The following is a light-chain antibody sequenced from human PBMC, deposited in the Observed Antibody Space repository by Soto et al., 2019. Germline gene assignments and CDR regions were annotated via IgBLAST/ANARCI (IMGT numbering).Light chain of an antibody. CDR3: QQYNNWPPWT. V-gene: IGKV3-15*01. J-gene: IGKJ1*01. CDR1: QSVGGD. CDR2: GAS. Sequence: VMRQSRATLSLSPGEGLTLSGRASQSVGGDVAWYQQKPGQAPRLLIYGASTRATGIPARFSGSGSGTEFTLTISSLQSEDFAVYYCQQYNNWPPWTVGQGTKVDIK.